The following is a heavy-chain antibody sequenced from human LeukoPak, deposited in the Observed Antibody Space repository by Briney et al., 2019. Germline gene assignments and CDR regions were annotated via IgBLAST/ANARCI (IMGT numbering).Heavy chain of an antibody. D-gene: IGHD2-2*02. CDR3: ARAPTQDIVVVPAAIPGAFDY. Sequence: ASVKVSCKASGYTFTSYGISWVRQAPGQGLEWMGWISAYNGNTNYAQKLQGRVTMTTDTSTSTACMELRSLRSDDTAVYYCARAPTQDIVVVPAAIPGAFDYWGRGTLVTVSS. CDR2: ISAYNGNT. J-gene: IGHJ4*02. CDR1: GYTFTSYG. V-gene: IGHV1-18*01.